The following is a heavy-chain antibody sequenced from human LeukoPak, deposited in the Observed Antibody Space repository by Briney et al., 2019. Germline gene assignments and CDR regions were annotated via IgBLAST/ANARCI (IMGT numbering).Heavy chain of an antibody. CDR1: GGTFSSYA. D-gene: IGHD4-23*01. CDR3: ARGWLAETTVVTPYNY. CDR2: IIPMFGTA. V-gene: IGHV1-69*13. J-gene: IGHJ4*02. Sequence: ASVKVSCKASGGTFSSYAISWVRQAPGQGLEWMGGIIPMFGTANYAQKFRGRVTITAVESMSTAYMELTSLRYEDTAVYYCARGWLAETTVVTPYNYWGQETLVTVSS.